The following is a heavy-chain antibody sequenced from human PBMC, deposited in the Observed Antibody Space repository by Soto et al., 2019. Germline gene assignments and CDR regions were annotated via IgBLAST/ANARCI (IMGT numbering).Heavy chain of an antibody. CDR2: INPNTGGT. V-gene: IGHV1-2*02. CDR1: GYTFTRYS. D-gene: IGHD2-8*01. J-gene: IGHJ1*01. CDR3: SVYFDDLQEASF. Sequence: QVQLVQSGAEVKKPGASVKVSCRASGYTFTRYSVHCVRQAPGQGLEWMGWINPNTGGTRFAPKFEGRVTLPIDPSVRTVYMEVRSLRSDDTAVFYCSVYFDDLQEASFWGQGTLVTVTS.